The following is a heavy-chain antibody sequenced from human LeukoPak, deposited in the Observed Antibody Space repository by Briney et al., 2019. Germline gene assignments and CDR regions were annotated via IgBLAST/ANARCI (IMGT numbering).Heavy chain of an antibody. Sequence: SETLSLTCAVYGGSFSGYYWSWIRQPPGKGLEWIGEINHSGSTNYNPSLKSRVTVSVDTSKNQFSLKLSSVTAEDTAVYYCARGGVVVTAKIIDYWGQGTLVTVSS. V-gene: IGHV4-34*01. CDR2: INHSGST. D-gene: IGHD2-21*02. CDR1: GGSFSGYY. J-gene: IGHJ4*02. CDR3: ARGGVVVTAKIIDY.